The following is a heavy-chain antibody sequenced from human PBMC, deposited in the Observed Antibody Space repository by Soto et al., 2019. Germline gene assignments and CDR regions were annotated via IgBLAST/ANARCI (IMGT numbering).Heavy chain of an antibody. Sequence: EVELVESGGGLVKPGGSLTLSCAASGFSFKNAWMNWVRQAPGKGLEWVGRIKNKNDGGTTDYAAFAKGRFTISRDASVNTLYLHMNGLKTEDTGVYFCTGLWFGEIYNYWGQGSLVTVSS. CDR1: GFSFKNAW. J-gene: IGHJ4*01. CDR2: IKNKNDGGTT. CDR3: TGLWFGEIYNY. V-gene: IGHV3-15*07. D-gene: IGHD3-10*01.